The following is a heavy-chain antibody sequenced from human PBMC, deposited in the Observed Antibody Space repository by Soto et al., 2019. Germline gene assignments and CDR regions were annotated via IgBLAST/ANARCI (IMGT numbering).Heavy chain of an antibody. J-gene: IGHJ3*02. D-gene: IGHD2-2*01. V-gene: IGHV1-69*02. Sequence: QVQLVQSGAEVKKPGSSVKVSCKASGGTFSSYTISWVRQAPGQGLEWMGRIIPILGIANYAQKFQGRVTITADKSTSTAYMELSSPRSEDTAVYYCARSLGGYCSSTSCSGAFDIWGQGTMVTVSS. CDR3: ARSLGGYCSSTSCSGAFDI. CDR2: IIPILGIA. CDR1: GGTFSSYT.